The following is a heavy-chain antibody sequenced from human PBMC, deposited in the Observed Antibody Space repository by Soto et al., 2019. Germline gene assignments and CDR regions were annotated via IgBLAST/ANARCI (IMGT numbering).Heavy chain of an antibody. J-gene: IGHJ4*02. CDR3: TRTEATVAGSN. CDR1: GGSISRGGYY. Sequence: PSETLSFTCTVSGGSISRGGYYWSWIRQHPGKGLEWIGYIYYSGSTYYNPSLKSRVTISVDTSKNQFSLKLSSVTAADTAVYYCTRTEATVAGSNWGQGTRVTVSS. CDR2: IYYSGST. V-gene: IGHV4-31*03. D-gene: IGHD6-13*01.